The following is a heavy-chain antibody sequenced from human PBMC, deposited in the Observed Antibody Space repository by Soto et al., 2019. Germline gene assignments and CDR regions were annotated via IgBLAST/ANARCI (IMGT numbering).Heavy chain of an antibody. CDR3: ARGGASSKWFAP. Sequence: QVHLQESGPGLVRPSQTLSLTCTVSGGSITSGGSFWSWIRQHPGKGPEWIVFIGYSGATSYNPSLASRVTISADTYKSQFSLNLRSVTAADTAVYYCARGGASSKWFAPWGQGTLVTVSS. J-gene: IGHJ5*02. V-gene: IGHV4-31*03. CDR2: IGYSGAT. CDR1: GGSITSGGSF. D-gene: IGHD2-15*01.